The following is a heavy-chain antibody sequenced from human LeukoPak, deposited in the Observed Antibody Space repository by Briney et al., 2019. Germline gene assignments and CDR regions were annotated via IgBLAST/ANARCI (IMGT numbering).Heavy chain of an antibody. CDR2: IYYSGST. CDR1: GGSISSSSYY. D-gene: IGHD2-15*01. Sequence: KSSETLSLTCTVSGGSISSSSYYWGWIRQPPGKGLGWIGSIYYSGSTYYNPSLKSRVTISVDTSKNQFSLKLSSVTAADTAVYYCARDTRTAQGFDYWGQGILVTVSS. CDR3: ARDTRTAQGFDY. V-gene: IGHV4-39*02. J-gene: IGHJ4*02.